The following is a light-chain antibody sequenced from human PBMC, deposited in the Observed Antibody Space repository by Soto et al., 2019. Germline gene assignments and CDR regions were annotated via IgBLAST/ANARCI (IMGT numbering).Light chain of an antibody. J-gene: IGKJ1*01. CDR3: HQYATSPQT. V-gene: IGKV3-20*01. CDR1: QSVPKND. CDR2: GPS. Sequence: EIVLTQSPGPLSLSPGERATLSCRASQSVPKNDLAWYQHKPGQATRLLIYGPSSRATGIQVRFSGSGSGTDFTLSISRLEPEYVAVYSCHQYATSPQTFGQVTKVEIK.